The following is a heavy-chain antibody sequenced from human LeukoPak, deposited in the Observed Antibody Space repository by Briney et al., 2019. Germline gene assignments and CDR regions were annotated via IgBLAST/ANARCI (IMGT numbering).Heavy chain of an antibody. V-gene: IGHV4-61*02. CDR1: GGSISSGSYY. D-gene: IGHD1-26*01. Sequence: PSQTLSLTCTVSGGSISSGSYYWSWIRQPAGKGLEWIGRIYTSGSTNYNPSLKSRVTISVDTSKNQFSLKLSSVTAADTAVYYCATSGSYYYGFDYWGQGTLVTVSS. J-gene: IGHJ4*02. CDR3: ATSGSYYYGFDY. CDR2: IYTSGST.